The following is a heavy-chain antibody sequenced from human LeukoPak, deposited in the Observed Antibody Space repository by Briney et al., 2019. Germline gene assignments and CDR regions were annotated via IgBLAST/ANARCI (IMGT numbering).Heavy chain of an antibody. J-gene: IGHJ4*02. D-gene: IGHD5-18*01. Sequence: GGSLKLSCAASGFTFSDYYMSWIRQAPEKGLEWVSYISSSSSSTNYADSVKGRFTISRDNAKNSLYLQMNSLRAEDTAVYYCARDRYGWVGYFDYWGQGTLVTVSS. V-gene: IGHV3-11*06. CDR1: GFTFSDYY. CDR2: ISSSSSST. CDR3: ARDRYGWVGYFDY.